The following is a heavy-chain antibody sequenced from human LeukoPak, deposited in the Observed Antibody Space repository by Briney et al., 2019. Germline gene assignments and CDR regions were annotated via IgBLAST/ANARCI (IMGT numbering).Heavy chain of an antibody. CDR3: ARDLPIAAAGTRRRVDY. J-gene: IGHJ4*02. V-gene: IGHV1-18*01. Sequence: ASVKVSCKASGYTFTSYGISWVRQAPGQGLERMGWISAYNGNTNYAQKLQGRVTMTTDTSTSTAYMELRSLRSDDTAVYYCARDLPIAAAGTRRRVDYWGQGTLVTVSS. CDR2: ISAYNGNT. CDR1: GYTFTSYG. D-gene: IGHD6-13*01.